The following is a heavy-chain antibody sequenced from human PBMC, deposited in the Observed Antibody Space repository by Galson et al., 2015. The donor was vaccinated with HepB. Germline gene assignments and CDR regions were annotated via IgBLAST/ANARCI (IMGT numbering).Heavy chain of an antibody. CDR2: ISGSGGST. Sequence: SLRLSCAVSGFTFSDCAMTWVRQAPGKGLEWVSSISGSGGSTYFADSVKGRFTISRDNSKNTLFLQMNSLRAEDTAVYYCAKADSEIRDYDFWSGYWPGYYYGMDVWGQGTTVTVSS. J-gene: IGHJ6*02. CDR3: AKADSEIRDYDFWSGYWPGYYYGMDV. D-gene: IGHD3-3*01. CDR1: GFTFSDCA. V-gene: IGHV3-23*01.